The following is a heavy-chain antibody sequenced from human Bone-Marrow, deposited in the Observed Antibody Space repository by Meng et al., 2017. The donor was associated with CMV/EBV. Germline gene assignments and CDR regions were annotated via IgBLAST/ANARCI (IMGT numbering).Heavy chain of an antibody. CDR3: VRDLHNKVELRKSKINRGGIFDY. D-gene: IGHD1-7*01. CDR1: GFTFSSYA. Sequence: GESLKISCAASGFTFSSYAMHWVRQAPGRGLEWVAVVSYDVENKYYADSVKGRFTVSRDNSKNTLSLQMNSLRAEDTAVYYCVRDLHNKVELRKSKINRGGIFDYWGQGTLVTVSS. V-gene: IGHV3-30*04. J-gene: IGHJ4*02. CDR2: VSYDVENK.